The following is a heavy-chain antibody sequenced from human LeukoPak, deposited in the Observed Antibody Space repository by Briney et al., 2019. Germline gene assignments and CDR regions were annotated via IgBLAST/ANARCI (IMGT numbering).Heavy chain of an antibody. Sequence: SVKVSCKASGGTFSSYAISWVRQAPGQGLEWMGGIIPIFGTANYAQKFQGRVTITTDESTSTAYMELSSLRSEDTAVYYCASEKVPSIAARGTVGYYYYYMDVWGKGTTVTASS. CDR1: GGTFSSYA. J-gene: IGHJ6*03. V-gene: IGHV1-69*05. CDR2: IIPIFGTA. D-gene: IGHD6-6*01. CDR3: ASEKVPSIAARGTVGYYYYYMDV.